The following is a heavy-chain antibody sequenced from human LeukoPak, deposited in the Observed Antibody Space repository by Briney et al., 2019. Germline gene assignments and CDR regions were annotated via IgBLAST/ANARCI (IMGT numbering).Heavy chain of an antibody. J-gene: IGHJ6*02. V-gene: IGHV4-30-2*01. CDR1: GGSISSGGYS. CDR3: ARAGDSSGYYYDGMDV. D-gene: IGHD3-22*01. Sequence: PSETLSLTCAVSGGSISSGGYSWSWIRQPPGTGLEWIGYIYHSGSTYYNPSLKSRVTISVDRSKNQFSLKLSSVTAADTAVYYCARAGDSSGYYYDGMDVWGQGTTVTVSS. CDR2: IYHSGST.